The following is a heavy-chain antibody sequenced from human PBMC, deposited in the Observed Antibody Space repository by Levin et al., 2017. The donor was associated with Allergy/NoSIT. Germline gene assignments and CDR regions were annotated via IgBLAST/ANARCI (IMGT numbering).Heavy chain of an antibody. CDR3: ARGGTHDWPYFDY. V-gene: IGHV4-59*01. Sequence: SETLSLTCTVSGGSISSYYWSWIRQPPGKGLEWIGYIYYSGSTNYNPPLKSRVTISVDTSKNQFSLKLSSVTAADTAVYYCARGGTHDWPYFDYWGQGTLVTVSS. CDR1: GGSISSYY. J-gene: IGHJ4*02. D-gene: IGHD3-9*01. CDR2: IYYSGST.